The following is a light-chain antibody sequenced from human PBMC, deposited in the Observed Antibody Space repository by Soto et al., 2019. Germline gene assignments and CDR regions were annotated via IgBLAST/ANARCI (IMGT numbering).Light chain of an antibody. CDR1: SSDTGGYNY. Sequence: QSALTQPPSASGSPGQSVTISCTGTSSDTGGYNYVSWYQQHPGKAPKLMIYEVSKRPSGVPDRFSGSKSGNTASLTVSGQQAEYEADYSCRSFAGSINYVFGSGTKVTVL. CDR3: RSFAGSINYV. V-gene: IGLV2-8*01. J-gene: IGLJ1*01. CDR2: EVS.